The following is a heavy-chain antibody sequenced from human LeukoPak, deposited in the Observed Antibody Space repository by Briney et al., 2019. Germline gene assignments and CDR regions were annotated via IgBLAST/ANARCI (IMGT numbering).Heavy chain of an antibody. J-gene: IGHJ4*02. Sequence: SETLSLTCAVYGVSISSDNWWTWVRQPPGKGLEGIGETHRSGDTKYNPSLNGRVTISMDNSKNQLSLNLISVTAADTAIYFCATRHHSRTYMVPLDSWGQGTLVTVSS. CDR3: ATRHHSRTYMVPLDS. CDR1: GVSISSDNW. CDR2: THRSGDT. D-gene: IGHD3-10*01. V-gene: IGHV4/OR15-8*02.